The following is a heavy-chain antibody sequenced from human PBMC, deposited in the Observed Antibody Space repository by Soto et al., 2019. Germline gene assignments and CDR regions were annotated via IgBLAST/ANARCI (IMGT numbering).Heavy chain of an antibody. CDR2: ITNVGSGA. V-gene: IGHV3-74*03. CDR3: VRAMQGSRYFKL. J-gene: IGHJ2*01. Sequence: EEQLVESGGGLVQPGGSLRLSCAGSGFIFSSYWMHWVRQAPGKGLVWVSRITNVGSGATYADSVNGRFTISRDNAKNTMSLQMNSLRVEDTAVYYCVRAMQGSRYFKLWGRGTLVTVSS. CDR1: GFIFSSYW.